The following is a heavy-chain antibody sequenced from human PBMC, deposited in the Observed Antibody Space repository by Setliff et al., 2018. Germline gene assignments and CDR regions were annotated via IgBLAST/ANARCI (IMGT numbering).Heavy chain of an antibody. J-gene: IGHJ4*02. CDR1: GYTFTSYY. V-gene: IGHV1-46*01. D-gene: IGHD6-13*01. CDR3: ARGGLAAANKKGVFEY. Sequence: ASVKVSCKASGYTFTSYYMYWLRQAPGQGPEWMGIINIGGGSASYAQKFQDRVTMTRDTFTNTVYMEVSSLTSDDSAVYYCARGGLAAANKKGVFEYWGQGTLVTVSS. CDR2: INIGGGSA.